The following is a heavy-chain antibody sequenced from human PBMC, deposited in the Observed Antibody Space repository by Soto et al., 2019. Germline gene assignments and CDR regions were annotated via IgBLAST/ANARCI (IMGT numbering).Heavy chain of an antibody. D-gene: IGHD2-2*01. CDR2: VTGSGGST. V-gene: IGHV3-23*01. Sequence: GGSLRLSCAASGFTFSSYDMSWVRQAPGKGLEWVSAVTGSGGSTYYADSVKGRFTISRDNSKNTLYLQMNSLRAEDTAVYYCAKDHLVLVPPSYYYYYGMDVWGQGTTVTVSS. J-gene: IGHJ6*02. CDR3: AKDHLVLVPPSYYYYYGMDV. CDR1: GFTFSSYD.